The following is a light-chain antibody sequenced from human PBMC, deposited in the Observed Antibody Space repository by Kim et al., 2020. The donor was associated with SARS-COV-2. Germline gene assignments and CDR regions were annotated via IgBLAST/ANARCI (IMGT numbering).Light chain of an antibody. CDR3: QQRNNWPPAYS. V-gene: IGKV3-11*01. CDR2: EAS. J-gene: IGKJ2*03. CDR1: QSVNSY. Sequence: YPGERATLSCRASQSVNSYLAWYQQKPGQAPRLLIYEASNRATGIPARFSGSGSGTDFTLTISSLEPEDFAVYYCQQRNNWPPAYSFGQGTKLEI.